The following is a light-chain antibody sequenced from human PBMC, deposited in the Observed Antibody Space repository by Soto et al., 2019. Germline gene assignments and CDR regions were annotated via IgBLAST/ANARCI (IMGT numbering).Light chain of an antibody. Sequence: EVAITQNQTTLSVSPGERATLSCRASQSVSSNLAWYQQKPGQAPRLFIYGASTRATGIPARFSGSGSGTEFTLTISCLLSEDFAVHYCQQYNNWLAISFGQGTRLEIK. CDR3: QQYNNWLAIS. CDR2: GAS. J-gene: IGKJ5*01. CDR1: QSVSSN. V-gene: IGKV3D-15*01.